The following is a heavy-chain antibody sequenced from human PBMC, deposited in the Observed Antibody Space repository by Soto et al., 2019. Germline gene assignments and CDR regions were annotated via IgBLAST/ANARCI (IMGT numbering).Heavy chain of an antibody. CDR2: INAGNGET. V-gene: IGHV1-3*01. Sequence: QVQLVPSGAEVKKPGASVRVSCRASGYTFTSYGIHWVRQAPGQRLEWLGWINAGNGETKYSQTFEARITITRDTSASTVYMDLRGGRSEDTAVYFCSSSMGGWFDLRCQGTLVIVST. CDR1: GYTFTSYG. D-gene: IGHD2-15*01. CDR3: SSSMGGWFDL. J-gene: IGHJ5*02.